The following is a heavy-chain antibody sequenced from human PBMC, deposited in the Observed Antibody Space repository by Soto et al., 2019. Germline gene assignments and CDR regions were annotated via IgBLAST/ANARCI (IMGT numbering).Heavy chain of an antibody. CDR3: VRDGSKTLRDCFDP. CDR1: GGSMSNFY. J-gene: IGHJ5*02. D-gene: IGHD4-17*01. V-gene: IGHV4-4*07. Sequence: QVQVQEPGPGLVKPSETLSLTCSVSGGSMSNFYWSWIRKTAGKGLEWMGRVYATGTSDYNPSLRSRIAMSVDISKKTFSLRLRSVTAADTGVYYCVRDGSKTLRDCFDPWGQGILVTVSS. CDR2: VYATGTS.